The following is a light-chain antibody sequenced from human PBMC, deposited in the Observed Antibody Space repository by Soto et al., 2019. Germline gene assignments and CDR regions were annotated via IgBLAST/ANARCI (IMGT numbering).Light chain of an antibody. CDR3: HQYNYLPGT. Sequence: VMTQSPVTLSVSPGERATLSCRASQSVNINLAWYQQKPGQAPRLLIYGASTRPTDIPARFSGSGSGTEFTLTIGSLQSEDFAVYDCHQYNYLPGTFGQGTKLDIK. CDR1: QSVNIN. CDR2: GAS. J-gene: IGKJ2*01. V-gene: IGKV3-15*01.